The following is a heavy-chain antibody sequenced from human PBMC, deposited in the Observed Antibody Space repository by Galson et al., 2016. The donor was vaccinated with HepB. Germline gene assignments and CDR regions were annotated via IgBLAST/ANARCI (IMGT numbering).Heavy chain of an antibody. V-gene: IGHV1-3*01. CDR3: ARGRRTLGESEGSYGAFDY. D-gene: IGHD3-10*01. CDR1: GYIFSKFA. J-gene: IGHJ4*02. CDR2: INSDHGDT. Sequence: SVKVSCKASGYIFSKFAVHWVRLAPGQRLEWMGWINSDHGDTTYSHNFQGRLTISRDTSASTLYMELSSLRSEDTAVYYSARGRRTLGESEGSYGAFDYWGQGTLVTVSS.